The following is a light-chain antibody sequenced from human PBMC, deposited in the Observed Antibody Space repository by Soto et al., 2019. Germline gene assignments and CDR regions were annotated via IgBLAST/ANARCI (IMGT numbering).Light chain of an antibody. Sequence: QTVVTQSPSASGTPGQRVTISCSGSSSNIGSNTVNWYQQLPGTAPKLLIYSNNQRPSGVPDRFSGSKSGTSASLAISGLQSEDEADYYCAAWDDSLNGQVFGGGTKVTVL. CDR2: SNN. V-gene: IGLV1-44*01. CDR3: AAWDDSLNGQV. CDR1: SSNIGSNT. J-gene: IGLJ3*02.